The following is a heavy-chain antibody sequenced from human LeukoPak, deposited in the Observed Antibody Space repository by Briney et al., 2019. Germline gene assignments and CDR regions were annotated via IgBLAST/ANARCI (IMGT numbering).Heavy chain of an antibody. V-gene: IGHV3-7*01. D-gene: IGHD3-22*01. Sequence: GSLRLSCAASGFAFGTHWMNWVRQAPGKGLEWVASINHNGNVNYYVDSVKGRFTISRDNAKNSLYLQMTSLRVEDTAVYFCAREAYYYDSGRSHDAFDIWGQGTMVTVSS. J-gene: IGHJ3*02. CDR1: GFAFGTHW. CDR2: INHNGNVN. CDR3: AREAYYYDSGRSHDAFDI.